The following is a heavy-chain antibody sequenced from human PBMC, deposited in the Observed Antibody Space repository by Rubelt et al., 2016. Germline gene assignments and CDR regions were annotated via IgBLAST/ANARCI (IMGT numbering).Heavy chain of an antibody. CDR2: ISAYNGNT. V-gene: IGHV1-18*01. CDR3: ARVRFGDSWFDP. D-gene: IGHD3-10*01. CDR1: GYTFTSYG. J-gene: IGHJ5*02. Sequence: QVQLVQSGAEVNKPGASVKVSCKASGYTFTSYGISRVRQAPGQRLAWMGWISAYNGNTNYARKLQGRVTMTTDTSTSTAYMELRSLRSDDTAVYYCARVRFGDSWFDPWGQGTLVTVSS.